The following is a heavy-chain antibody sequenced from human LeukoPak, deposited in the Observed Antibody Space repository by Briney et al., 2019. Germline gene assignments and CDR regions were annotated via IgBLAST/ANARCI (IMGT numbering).Heavy chain of an antibody. CDR2: IRYDGSNK. D-gene: IGHD6-13*01. Sequence: GGSLRLSCAASGFTFSSYGMHWVRQAPGKGLEWVAFIRYDGSNKHCADSVKGRFTISRDNSKNTLYLQMNSLRAEDTAVYYCAKDLSSQQPNWFDPWGQGTLVTVSS. CDR1: GFTFSSYG. J-gene: IGHJ5*02. CDR3: AKDLSSQQPNWFDP. V-gene: IGHV3-30*02.